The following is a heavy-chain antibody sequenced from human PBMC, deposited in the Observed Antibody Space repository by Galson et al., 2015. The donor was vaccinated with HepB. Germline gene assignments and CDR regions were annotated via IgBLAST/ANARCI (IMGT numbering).Heavy chain of an antibody. D-gene: IGHD1-26*01. J-gene: IGHJ4*02. CDR3: ASLRTVGAIRVFDY. Sequence: SVKVSCKASGGTFSSYTISWVRQAPGQGLEWMGRIIPILGIANYAQKFQGRVTITADKSTSTAYMELSSLRSEDTAVYYCASLRTVGAIRVFDYWGQGTLVTVSS. CDR2: IIPILGIA. CDR1: GGTFSSYT. V-gene: IGHV1-69*02.